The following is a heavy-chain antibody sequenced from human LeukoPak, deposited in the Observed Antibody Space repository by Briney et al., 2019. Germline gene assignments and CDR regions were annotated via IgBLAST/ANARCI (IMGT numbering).Heavy chain of an antibody. CDR3: ASGKYGLRSWFDP. Sequence: ASVRVSCKASGGTFNRYAVTWVRQAPGQGLEWLGGIILIFGTANYAQKFQGRVTITTDESTNTAYMELTSLTSEDTAVYYCASGKYGLRSWFDPWGQGTLVTVSP. J-gene: IGHJ5*02. D-gene: IGHD4-17*01. V-gene: IGHV1-69*05. CDR2: IILIFGTA. CDR1: GGTFNRYA.